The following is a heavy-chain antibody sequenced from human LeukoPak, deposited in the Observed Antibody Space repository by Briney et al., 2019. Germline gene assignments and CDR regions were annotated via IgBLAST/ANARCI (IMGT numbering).Heavy chain of an antibody. Sequence: PGGSLRLSCAASGFTFSSYSMNWVRQAPGKGLEWISYITSDINTIYYADSVKGRFTISRDNAENSLFLQMNSLRAEDTAIYYCARSRDWYADYWGQGSLVTVSS. V-gene: IGHV3-48*01. CDR2: ITSDINTI. J-gene: IGHJ4*02. D-gene: IGHD3-9*01. CDR1: GFTFSSYS. CDR3: ARSRDWYADY.